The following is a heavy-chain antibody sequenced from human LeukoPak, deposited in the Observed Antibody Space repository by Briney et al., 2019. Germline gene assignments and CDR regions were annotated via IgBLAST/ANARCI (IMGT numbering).Heavy chain of an antibody. CDR1: GGSFSSYY. Sequence: PSETLSLTCAVYGGSFSSYYWSWIRQPPGKGLEWIGYIYYSGSTNYNPSLKSRVTISVDTSKNQFSLKLSSVTAADTAVYYCARVGSSVQADAFDIWGQGTMVTVSS. J-gene: IGHJ3*02. CDR3: ARVGSSVQADAFDI. V-gene: IGHV4-59*01. D-gene: IGHD2-15*01. CDR2: IYYSGST.